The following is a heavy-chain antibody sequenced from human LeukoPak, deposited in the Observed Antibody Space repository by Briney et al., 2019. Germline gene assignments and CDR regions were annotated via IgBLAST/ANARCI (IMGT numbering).Heavy chain of an antibody. D-gene: IGHD2-2*01. CDR2: ISSSSSYI. J-gene: IGHJ4*02. CDR3: ARVPIYCSSTSCYLDY. V-gene: IGHV3-21*01. Sequence: GGSLRLSCAASGFTFDNYAMHWVRQAPGKGLEWVSSISSSSSYIYYADSVKGRFTISRDNAQNSLYLQMNSLRAEDTAVYYCARVPIYCSSTSCYLDYWGQGTLVTVSS. CDR1: GFTFDNYA.